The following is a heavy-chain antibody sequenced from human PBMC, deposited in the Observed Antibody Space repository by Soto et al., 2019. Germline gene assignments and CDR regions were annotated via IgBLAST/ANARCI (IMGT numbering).Heavy chain of an antibody. D-gene: IGHD3-22*01. V-gene: IGHV4-39*01. J-gene: IGHJ5*02. CDR2: VYYTGST. CDR3: ARDFFDSSDYTTNWFDP. Sequence: SETLSLTCTVSGDSVATSSYYWCWIRQTPGRGLEWIGTVYYTGSTYYNPSLNNRVTISVDTSRNQFSLKLNSVTAADTAVYYCARDFFDSSDYTTNWFDPWGKGTLVTVSS. CDR1: GDSVATSSYY.